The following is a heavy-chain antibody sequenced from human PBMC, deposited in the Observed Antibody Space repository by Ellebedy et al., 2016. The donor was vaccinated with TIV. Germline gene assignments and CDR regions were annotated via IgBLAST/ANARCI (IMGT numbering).Heavy chain of an antibody. CDR3: VKKPPYYYYGMDV. V-gene: IGHV3-48*04. Sequence: GESLKISXAASGFTFSSYSMNWVRQAPGKGLEWVSYISSSSSTIYYADSVKGRFTISRDNAKNSLYLQMNSLRAEDTAVYYCVKKPPYYYYGMDVWGQGTTVTVSS. CDR1: GFTFSSYS. CDR2: ISSSSSTI. J-gene: IGHJ6*02.